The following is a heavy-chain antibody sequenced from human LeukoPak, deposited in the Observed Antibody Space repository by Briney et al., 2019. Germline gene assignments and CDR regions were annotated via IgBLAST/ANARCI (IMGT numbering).Heavy chain of an antibody. CDR2: IKGDGSTA. Sequence: TGGSLRLSCAASGFTFSNYWMNWVRQAPGKGLVWVSRIKGDGSTATYADSVKGRFSISRDNAKNTLDLQMNSLRAEDTAVYYCAKGDWFDPGGQGTLSPSPQ. V-gene: IGHV3-74*01. CDR1: GFTFSNYW. CDR3: AKGDWFDP. J-gene: IGHJ5*02.